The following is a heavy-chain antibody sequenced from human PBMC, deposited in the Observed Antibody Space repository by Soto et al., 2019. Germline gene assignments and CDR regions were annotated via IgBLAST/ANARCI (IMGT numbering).Heavy chain of an antibody. Sequence: GASVKVSCKASGGTFSSYTISWVRQAPGQGLEWMGRIIPILGIANYAQKFQGRVTITADKSTSTAYMELSSLRSEDTAVYYCARDDTGTTFHDAFDIWGQGTMVTVSS. J-gene: IGHJ3*02. CDR1: GGTFSSYT. D-gene: IGHD1-7*01. V-gene: IGHV1-69*04. CDR2: IIPILGIA. CDR3: ARDDTGTTFHDAFDI.